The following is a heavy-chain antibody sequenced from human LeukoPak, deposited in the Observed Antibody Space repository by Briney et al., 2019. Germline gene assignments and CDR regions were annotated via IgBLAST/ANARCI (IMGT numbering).Heavy chain of an antibody. Sequence: PSETLSLTCTVSGVSISSYYWSWVRQPAGKGLEWIGRFYTSGITSYNPSLKSRLPLSLDTSKNQFSLNLRSVTAADTAMYYCARNDLDWWGGGTLVTVSS. CDR3: ARNDLDW. D-gene: IGHD3/OR15-3a*01. CDR2: FYTSGIT. J-gene: IGHJ4*02. CDR1: GVSISSYY. V-gene: IGHV4-4*07.